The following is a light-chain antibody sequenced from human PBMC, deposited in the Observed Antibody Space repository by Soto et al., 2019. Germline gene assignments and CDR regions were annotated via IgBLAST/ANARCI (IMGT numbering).Light chain of an antibody. CDR1: QSVSSSY. V-gene: IGKV3-20*01. Sequence: EIVLTQSPGTLSLSPGERATLSCRASQSVSSSYLAWYQQKPGQAPRLLIYGASSSATGIPDRFSGSGSGTDFTLTVSILEPEEFGVYYCQQDDSSPLLTFSGGTKVESK. CDR3: QQDDSSPLLT. CDR2: GAS. J-gene: IGKJ4*01.